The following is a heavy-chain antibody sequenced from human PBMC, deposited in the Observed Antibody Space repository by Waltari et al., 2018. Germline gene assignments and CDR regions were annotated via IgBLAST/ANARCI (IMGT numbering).Heavy chain of an antibody. V-gene: IGHV1-18*01. Sequence: QVQLVQSGAEVKKPGASVKVSCKASGYTFTSYAVGWVRQAPGQGLEWMGWISVYNNSTHYAQRFQGRVTLTSDTSTSTAHMELRSLRSDDTAVYYCARAGDIVVVTASHLDYWGQGTLVTVSS. CDR1: GYTFTSYA. D-gene: IGHD2-21*02. CDR3: ARAGDIVVVTASHLDY. CDR2: ISVYNNST. J-gene: IGHJ4*02.